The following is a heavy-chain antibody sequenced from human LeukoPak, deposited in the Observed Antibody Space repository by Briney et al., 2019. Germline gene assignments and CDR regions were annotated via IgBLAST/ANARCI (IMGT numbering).Heavy chain of an antibody. CDR1: GFTFSSYE. CDR2: ISSSGSTI. J-gene: IGHJ5*02. D-gene: IGHD6-13*01. CDR3: ARDAQSSSWYWFDP. V-gene: IGHV3-48*03. Sequence: GGSLRLSCAASGFTFSSYEMNWVRQAPGKGLEWVSYISSSGSTIYYADSVKGRFTISRDNAKNSLYLQMNSLRAEDTAVYYCARDAQSSSWYWFDPWGQGTLVTVSS.